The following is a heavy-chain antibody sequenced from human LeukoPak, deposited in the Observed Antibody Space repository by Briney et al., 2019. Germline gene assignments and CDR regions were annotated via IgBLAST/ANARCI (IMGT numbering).Heavy chain of an antibody. CDR1: GFTVSRNY. CDR2: IYSGGST. CDR3: ARAGPTGSWLQFDY. D-gene: IGHD6-13*01. Sequence: GGSLRLSCAASGFTVSRNYMSWVRQAPGKGLEWVSVIYSGGSTYYADSVKGRFTISRDNSKNTLYLQMNSLRAEDTAVYYCARAGPTGSWLQFDYRGQRTLVTVSS. V-gene: IGHV3-66*01. J-gene: IGHJ4*02.